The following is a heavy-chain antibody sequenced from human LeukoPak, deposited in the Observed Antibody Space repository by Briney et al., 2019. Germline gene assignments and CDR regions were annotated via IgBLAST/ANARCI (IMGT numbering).Heavy chain of an antibody. V-gene: IGHV1-2*02. J-gene: IGHJ5*02. CDR3: ARETYNHSKYRYVQHHNWFDP. D-gene: IGHD1-14*01. Sequence: ASVKVSCKASGYTFTGYNMHWVRQAPGQGLERMGWINPNSGGTNYAQKIQGRVTITRDTFISTDYMELRRLRSDATAVHSFARETYNHSKYRYVQHHNWFDPWGQGTLVTVSS. CDR2: INPNSGGT. CDR1: GYTFTGYN.